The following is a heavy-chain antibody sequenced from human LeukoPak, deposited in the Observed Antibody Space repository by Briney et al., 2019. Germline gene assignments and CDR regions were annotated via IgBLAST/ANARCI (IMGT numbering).Heavy chain of an antibody. D-gene: IGHD3-10*01. V-gene: IGHV4-39*07. CDR1: GASISSGSNY. Sequence: PSETLSLTCRVSGASISSGSNYWGWIRQPPGKTLQWIGGVYSSCSTYSNSSLHTRVIIIIDTPKNHFSLTLSSVTAADTAVYYCARSDGYGLVDIWGQGTMVTVYS. CDR2: VYSSCST. CDR3: ARSDGYGLVDI. J-gene: IGHJ3*02.